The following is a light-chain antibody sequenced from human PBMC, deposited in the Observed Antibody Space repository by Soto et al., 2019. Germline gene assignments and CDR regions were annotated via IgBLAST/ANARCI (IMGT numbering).Light chain of an antibody. CDR2: EGS. CDR3: CSYAGSSTWV. CDR1: SSDVGTYNL. V-gene: IGLV2-23*01. J-gene: IGLJ3*02. Sequence: QSALTQPASVPGSPGQSITISCTGTSSDVGTYNLVSWYQQHPGKAPQVMIYEGSKRPSGVSNRFSGSKSGNTASLTISGLQAEDEADYYCCSYAGSSTWVFGGGPKLTVL.